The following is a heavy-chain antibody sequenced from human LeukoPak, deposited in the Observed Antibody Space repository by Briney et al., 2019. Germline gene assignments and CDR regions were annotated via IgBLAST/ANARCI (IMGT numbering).Heavy chain of an antibody. CDR2: ISGSGGST. CDR3: ANPFYGDYVQLTPY. D-gene: IGHD4-17*01. J-gene: IGHJ4*02. V-gene: IGHV3-23*01. Sequence: GGSLRLSCAASGFTFSSYAMSWVRQAPGKGLEWVSAISGSGGSTYYADSVKGRFTISRDNSKNTLYLQMNSLRAEDTAAYYCANPFYGDYVQLTPYWGQGTLVTVSS. CDR1: GFTFSSYA.